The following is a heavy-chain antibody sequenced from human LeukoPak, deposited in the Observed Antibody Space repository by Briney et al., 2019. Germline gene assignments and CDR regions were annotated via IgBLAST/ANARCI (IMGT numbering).Heavy chain of an antibody. J-gene: IGHJ6*02. V-gene: IGHV3-48*02. CDR3: ARDGGIIRFGGQDV. CDR1: GFTFSSYG. CDR2: IRSNNKNI. D-gene: IGHD3-16*01. Sequence: GGSLRLSCAASGFTFSSYGMNWVRQAPGKGLEWVSYIRSNNKNIYYADSVKGRFTISRDDAKNSLYLQMNSLRDEDTALYYCARDGGIIRFGGQDVWGQGTTVIVS.